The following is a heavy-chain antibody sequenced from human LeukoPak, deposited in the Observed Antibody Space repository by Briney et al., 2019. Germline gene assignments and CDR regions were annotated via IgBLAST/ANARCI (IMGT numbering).Heavy chain of an antibody. D-gene: IGHD4-17*01. CDR3: ATDRSAVTDY. CDR2: ISYDGSNK. Sequence: GGSLTLSCPASGFTFSSYAMHWVRQAPGKGLEWVAVISYDGSNKYYADSVKGRFTISRDNSKNTLYLQMNSLRAEDTAVYYCATDRSAVTDYWAQGTLVTVSS. J-gene: IGHJ4*02. CDR1: GFTFSSYA. V-gene: IGHV3-30*04.